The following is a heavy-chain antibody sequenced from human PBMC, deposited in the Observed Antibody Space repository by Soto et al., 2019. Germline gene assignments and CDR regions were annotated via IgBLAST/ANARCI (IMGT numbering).Heavy chain of an antibody. V-gene: IGHV3-23*01. CDR2: ISGSGGST. Sequence: GGSLRLSCAASGFTFSSYAMSWVRQAPGKGLELVSAISGSGGSTYYADSVKGRFTISRDNAKNTLYLQMNSLRAEDTAVYYCAKGLNWGSYYYMDVWGKGTTVTVSS. J-gene: IGHJ6*03. CDR1: GFTFSSYA. CDR3: AKGLNWGSYYYMDV. D-gene: IGHD7-27*01.